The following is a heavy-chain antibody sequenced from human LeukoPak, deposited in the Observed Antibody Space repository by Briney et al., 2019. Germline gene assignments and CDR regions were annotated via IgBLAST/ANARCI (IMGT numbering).Heavy chain of an antibody. V-gene: IGHV1-2*04. CDR1: GYTFTGYY. CDR3: ARVAVAGQFDY. J-gene: IGHJ4*02. Sequence: ASVKVSCKASGYTFTGYYMHWVRQAPGQGLEWMGWINPNSGGTNYAQKFQGWVTMTRDASISTAYMELSRLRSDDTAVYYCARVAVAGQFDYWGQGTLVTVSS. CDR2: INPNSGGT. D-gene: IGHD6-19*01.